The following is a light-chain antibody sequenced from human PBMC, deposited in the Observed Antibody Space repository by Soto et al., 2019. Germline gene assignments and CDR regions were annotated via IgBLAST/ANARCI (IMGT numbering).Light chain of an antibody. Sequence: QSALTQPASVSGSPGQSITISCSGTSSDVGAHDFVSWYQHHPDKAPKVIIFEVTKRPSGVSNRFSGSKTGNTASLTISGLQAEDAADYYCNSYTLSRTVIFGGGTQLTAL. CDR1: SSDVGAHDF. V-gene: IGLV2-14*01. CDR2: EVT. J-gene: IGLJ2*01. CDR3: NSYTLSRTVI.